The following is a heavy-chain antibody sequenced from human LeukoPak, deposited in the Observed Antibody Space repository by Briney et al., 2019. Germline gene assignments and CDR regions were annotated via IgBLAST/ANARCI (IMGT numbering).Heavy chain of an antibody. CDR1: GFTFSSYW. V-gene: IGHV3-7*01. CDR2: IKQDGSEK. Sequence: GGSLRLSCAASGFTFSSYWMSWVRQAPGKGLEWVATIKQDGSEKFYVDSVKGRFTISRDNAKNSLYLQMNSLRAEDTAVYYCARDGTYPQLFRANWFDPWGQGTLVTVSS. CDR3: ARDGTYPQLFRANWFDP. D-gene: IGHD6-6*01. J-gene: IGHJ5*02.